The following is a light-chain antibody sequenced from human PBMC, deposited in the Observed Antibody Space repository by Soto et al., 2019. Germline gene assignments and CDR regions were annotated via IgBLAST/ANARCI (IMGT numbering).Light chain of an antibody. V-gene: IGKV3-15*01. J-gene: IGKJ4*01. CDR3: QQYNNWPLT. CDR1: QSVSSN. CDR2: GAS. Sequence: EIVMTQSPATLSVSPGERATLSCRASQSVSSNLDWYQQKPGQAPRLLIYGASTRATGIPARFSGSGSGTEFTLTMSSLQSQDFVVYYCQQYNNWPLTFGGGTKVQIK.